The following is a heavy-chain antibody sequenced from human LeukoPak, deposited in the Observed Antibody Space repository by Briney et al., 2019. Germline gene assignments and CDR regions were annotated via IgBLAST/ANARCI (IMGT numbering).Heavy chain of an antibody. CDR2: IYPADSDP. J-gene: IGHJ4*02. D-gene: IGHD6-13*01. Sequence: GESLKISCKGSGYTFSTYWIGWVRQMPGKGLEWMGIIYPADSDPRYSPSFQSQVTISADKSISTAYLQWSSLKASDSAMYYCVRHGLGTSWFGFDYWGQGTLVTVSS. CDR3: VRHGLGTSWFGFDY. V-gene: IGHV5-51*01. CDR1: GYTFSTYW.